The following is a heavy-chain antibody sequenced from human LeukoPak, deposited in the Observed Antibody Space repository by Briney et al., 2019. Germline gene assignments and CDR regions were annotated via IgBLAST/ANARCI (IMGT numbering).Heavy chain of an antibody. CDR2: IYHSGST. CDR1: GYSISSGYY. V-gene: IGHV4-38-2*01. J-gene: IGHJ5*02. Sequence: SETLSLTCAVSGYSISSGYYWGWIRQPPGKGLEWIGSIYHSGSTYYNPSLKSRVTISVDTSKNQFSLKLSSVTAADTAVYYCARNPVVVVPAATREGFDPWGQGTLVTASS. D-gene: IGHD2-2*01. CDR3: ARNPVVVVPAATREGFDP.